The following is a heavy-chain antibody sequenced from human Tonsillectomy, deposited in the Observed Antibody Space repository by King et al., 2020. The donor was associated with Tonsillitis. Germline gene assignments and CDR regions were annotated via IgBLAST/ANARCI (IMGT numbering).Heavy chain of an antibody. CDR2: IIPIFGTA. J-gene: IGHJ6*03. D-gene: IGHD1-26*01. CDR1: GATFSSYA. CDR3: ARDGSGSYFGDYMDV. Sequence: QLVQSGAEVKKPGSSVKVSCKASGATFSSYAISWGRQSPGQGLEWMGGIIPIFGTANYAQKFQGRVTITADESTSTAYMELSSLRSEDTAVYYCARDGSGSYFGDYMDVWGKGTTVTVSS. V-gene: IGHV1-69*01.